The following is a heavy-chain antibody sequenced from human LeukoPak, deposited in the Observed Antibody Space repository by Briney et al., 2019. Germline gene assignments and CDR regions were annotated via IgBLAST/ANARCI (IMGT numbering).Heavy chain of an antibody. CDR2: ISYDGSNK. Sequence: PGGSLRLSCAASGFTFSSYGMHWVRQAPGKGLEWVAVISYDGSNKYYADSVKGRFTISRDNSENTLYLQMNSLRAEDTAVYYCAKSLGLPSGTNHSGDYWGQGTLVTVSS. V-gene: IGHV3-30*18. CDR1: GFTFSSYG. J-gene: IGHJ4*02. CDR3: AKSLGLPSGTNHSGDY. D-gene: IGHD3-10*01.